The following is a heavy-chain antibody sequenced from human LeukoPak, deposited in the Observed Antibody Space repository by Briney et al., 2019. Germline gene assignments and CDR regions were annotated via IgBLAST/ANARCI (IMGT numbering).Heavy chain of an antibody. J-gene: IGHJ5*02. CDR1: GFTFSSYG. D-gene: IGHD1-26*01. CDR3: AKDPVLGGYGGSYHNWFDP. Sequence: GGSLRLSCAASGFTFSSYGMSWVRQAPGKGLEWVSAISGSGGSTYYADSVKGRFTISRDNSKNTLYLQMNSLRAEDTAVYYCAKDPVLGGYGGSYHNWFDPWGQGTLVTVSS. CDR2: ISGSGGST. V-gene: IGHV3-23*01.